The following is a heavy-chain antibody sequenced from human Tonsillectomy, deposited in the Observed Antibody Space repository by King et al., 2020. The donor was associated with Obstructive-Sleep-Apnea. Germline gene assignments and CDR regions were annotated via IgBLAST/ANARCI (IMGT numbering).Heavy chain of an antibody. Sequence: VQLVESGGGLVQPGGSLRLSCAASGFNFGTYGMNWVRQAPGKGLEWISYITSTSDTIYYADSVRGRFTISRDNAKNSLYLQMNSLRVEDTALFYCARDLKDGFDPWGRGTLVIVSS. J-gene: IGHJ5*01. CDR1: GFNFGTYG. V-gene: IGHV3-48*01. CDR3: ARDLKDGFDP. CDR2: ITSTSDTI.